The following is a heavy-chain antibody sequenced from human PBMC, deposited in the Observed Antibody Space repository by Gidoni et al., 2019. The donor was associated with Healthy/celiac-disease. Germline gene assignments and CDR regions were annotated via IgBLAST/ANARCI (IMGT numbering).Heavy chain of an antibody. Sequence: QITLKESGPTLVNPTQTLTLTCTFSGFSLSTSGVGVGWIRQPPGKALAWLALIYWTDDKRYSPSLKSRLTITKDTSKNQVVLTMTNMDPVDTATYYCAHRRGIWKFADTGGTDWFDPWGQGTLVTVSS. V-gene: IGHV2-5*01. CDR2: IYWTDDK. J-gene: IGHJ5*02. D-gene: IGHD1-1*01. CDR1: GFSLSTSGVG. CDR3: AHRRGIWKFADTGGTDWFDP.